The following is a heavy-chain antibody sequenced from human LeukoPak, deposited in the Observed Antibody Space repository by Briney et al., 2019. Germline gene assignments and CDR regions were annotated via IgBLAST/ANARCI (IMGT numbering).Heavy chain of an antibody. D-gene: IGHD3-16*02. CDR1: GGSISSYY. V-gene: IGHV4-4*07. J-gene: IGHJ6*03. CDR3: ARISSVWVKDFYYYMDV. CDR2: IYTSGST. Sequence: PSETLSLTCTVSGGSISSYYWSWIRQPAGKGLEWIGRIYTSGSTNYNPSLKSRVTMSVDTSKNQFSLKVRSVTAADTAVYFCARISSVWVKDFYYYMDVWGKGTTVTVSS.